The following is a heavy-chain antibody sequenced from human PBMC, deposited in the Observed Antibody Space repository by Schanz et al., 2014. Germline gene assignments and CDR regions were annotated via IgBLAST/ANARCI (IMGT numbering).Heavy chain of an antibody. J-gene: IGHJ4*02. D-gene: IGHD4-17*01. CDR3: ARGYGDSPTDF. CDR2: MNPNSGNT. Sequence: QVHLVQSGAEVKKPGASVKVSCKASGYNITSNDVTWVRQATGQGLEWMGWMNPNSGNTGYAQKLQGRVTLTTDTSTSTAYMEVSRLKSDDTAVYYCARGYGDSPTDFWGQGTLVTVSS. CDR1: GYNITSND. V-gene: IGHV1-8*01.